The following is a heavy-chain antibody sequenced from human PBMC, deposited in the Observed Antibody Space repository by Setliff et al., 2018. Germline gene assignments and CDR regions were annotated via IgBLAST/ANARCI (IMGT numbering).Heavy chain of an antibody. CDR3: ARHGHCTNGVCYFDY. D-gene: IGHD2-8*01. CDR2: IYPGDSDT. V-gene: IGHV5-51*01. J-gene: IGHJ4*02. CDR1: GYSFSISW. Sequence: GESLKISCKDSGYSFSISWIGWVRQMPGKGLDWMGIIYPGDSDTRYSPSFQGQVTISADKSISTAYLQWSSLKASDTAMYYCARHGHCTNGVCYFDYWGQGTLVTVSS.